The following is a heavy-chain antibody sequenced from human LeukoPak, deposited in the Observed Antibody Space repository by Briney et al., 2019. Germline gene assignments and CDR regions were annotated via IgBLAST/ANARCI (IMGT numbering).Heavy chain of an antibody. D-gene: IGHD5-18*01. CDR1: GFTFSSYG. CDR2: IWYDGSNK. V-gene: IGHV3-33*08. Sequence: GGSLRLSCAASGFTFSSYGMHWVRQAPGKGLEWVAVIWYDGSNKYYADSVKGRFTISRDNSKNTLYLQMNSLRAEDTAVYYCARESVDTGAFDIWGQGTMVTVSS. CDR3: ARESVDTGAFDI. J-gene: IGHJ3*02.